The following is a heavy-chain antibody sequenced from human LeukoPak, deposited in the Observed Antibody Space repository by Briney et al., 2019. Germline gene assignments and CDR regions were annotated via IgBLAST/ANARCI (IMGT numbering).Heavy chain of an antibody. V-gene: IGHV3-20*04. CDR1: GFTFDDYG. CDR3: ARDSLGRAATGIAMDY. D-gene: IGHD6-13*01. J-gene: IGHJ4*02. CDR2: INWNGGST. Sequence: RAGGSLRLSCAASGFTFDDYGMSWVRQAPGKGLEWVSGINWNGGSTGYADSVKGRFTISRDNAKNSLYLQMNSLRAEDTAVYYCARDSLGRAATGIAMDYWGQGTLVTVSS.